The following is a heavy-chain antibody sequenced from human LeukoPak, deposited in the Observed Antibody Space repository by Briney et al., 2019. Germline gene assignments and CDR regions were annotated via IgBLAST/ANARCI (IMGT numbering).Heavy chain of an antibody. CDR2: ISSNGGST. CDR3: ARDTLGYCSSTSCPHSGVTWGAFDI. J-gene: IGHJ3*02. CDR1: GFTFSSYA. Sequence: GGSLGLSCAASGFTFSSYAMHWVRQAPGKGLEYVSAISSNGGSTYYANSVKGRFTISRDNSKNTLYLQMGSLRAEDMAVYYCARDTLGYCSSTSCPHSGVTWGAFDIWGQGTMVTVSS. V-gene: IGHV3-64*01. D-gene: IGHD2-2*01.